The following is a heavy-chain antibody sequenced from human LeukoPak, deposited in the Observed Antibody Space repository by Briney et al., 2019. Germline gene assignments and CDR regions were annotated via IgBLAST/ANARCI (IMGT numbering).Heavy chain of an antibody. Sequence: SETLSLTCAVYGGSFSGYYWSWIRQPPGKGLEWIGEINHSGSTNYNPSLKSRVTISVDTSKNQFSLKLSSVTAADTAVYYCARGSGDDAYYYYYYMDVWGKGTTVTVSS. D-gene: IGHD4-17*01. V-gene: IGHV4-34*01. CDR1: GGSFSGYY. J-gene: IGHJ6*03. CDR2: INHSGST. CDR3: ARGSGDDAYYYYYYMDV.